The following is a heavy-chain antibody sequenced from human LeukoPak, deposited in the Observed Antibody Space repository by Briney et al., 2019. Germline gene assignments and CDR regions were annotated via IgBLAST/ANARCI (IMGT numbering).Heavy chain of an antibody. D-gene: IGHD2-2*01. J-gene: IGHJ3*02. CDR3: ARDSPSSDALDI. Sequence: GGSLRLSCAASGFTVSDNAVDWVRQAPGKGLQRVSVIYSGSRPYYLDPVEGRFFISRDFAKNTVFLQMNSLRVEDTALYYCARDSPSSDALDIWGQGTMVTVAS. CDR1: GFTVSDNA. CDR2: IYSGSRP. V-gene: IGHV3-66*01.